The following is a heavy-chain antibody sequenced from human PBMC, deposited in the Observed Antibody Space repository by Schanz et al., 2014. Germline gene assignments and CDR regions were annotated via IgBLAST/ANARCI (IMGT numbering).Heavy chain of an antibody. CDR2: INPSGGST. V-gene: IGHV1-46*01. Sequence: QVQLVQSGAELRKPGASVKVSCKASGYTFTSDSMHWVRQAPGQGLEWMGMINPSGGSTTYAQKFQGRVTMTTDTSTGTAYMELRSLRSDDTAVYYCARDRRRYCSTASCLHDNWFDPWGQGTLVIVSS. D-gene: IGHD2-2*01. CDR1: GYTFTSDS. CDR3: ARDRRRYCSTASCLHDNWFDP. J-gene: IGHJ5*02.